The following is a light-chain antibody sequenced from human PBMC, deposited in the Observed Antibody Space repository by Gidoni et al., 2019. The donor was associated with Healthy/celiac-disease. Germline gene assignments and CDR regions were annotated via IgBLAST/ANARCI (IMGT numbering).Light chain of an antibody. J-gene: IGKJ2*01. CDR1: QSFSSSY. CDR2: GAS. Sequence: EIVLTQSPGTLSLSPGERATLSCRASQSFSSSYLAWYQQKPGQAPRLLIYGASSRAPGIPDRFSGSGSGTDFTLTISRLEPEDFAVYYCQQYGSLPYTFGQGTKLEIK. CDR3: QQYGSLPYT. V-gene: IGKV3-20*01.